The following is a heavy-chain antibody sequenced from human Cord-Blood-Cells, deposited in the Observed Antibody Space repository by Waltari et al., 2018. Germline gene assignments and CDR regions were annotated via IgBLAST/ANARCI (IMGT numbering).Heavy chain of an antibody. CDR1: GYTFTGYY. V-gene: IGHV1-2*04. CDR2: INPNSGGT. J-gene: IGHJ4*02. D-gene: IGHD1-7*01. Sequence: QVQLVQSGAEVKKPGASVKVSCKASGYTFTGYYMHWVRRAPGQGLEWMGWINPNSGGTNYAQKLQGWVTMTRDTSISTAYMELSRLRSDDTAVYYCARSRPNWNYDYWGQGTLVTVSS. CDR3: ARSRPNWNYDY.